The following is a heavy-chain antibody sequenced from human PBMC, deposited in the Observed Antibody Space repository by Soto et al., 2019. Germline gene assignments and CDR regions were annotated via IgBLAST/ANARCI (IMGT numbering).Heavy chain of an antibody. D-gene: IGHD2-15*01. Sequence: EVQLVESGGGLVQPGGSLRLSCAASGFTFSSYWMSWVRQAPGKGLEWVANIKQDGSEKYYVDSVKGRFTISRDNAKNSLYLQMNRLRAEDTAVYYCARDLKHGVVVAATIYYYYGMDVWGQGTTVTVSS. CDR1: GFTFSSYW. CDR2: IKQDGSEK. J-gene: IGHJ6*02. V-gene: IGHV3-7*01. CDR3: ARDLKHGVVVAATIYYYYGMDV.